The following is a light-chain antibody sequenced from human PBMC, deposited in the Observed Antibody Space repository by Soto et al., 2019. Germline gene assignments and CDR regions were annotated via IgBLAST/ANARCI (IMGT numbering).Light chain of an antibody. CDR2: EGS. CDR3: CSYAGSSIYV. J-gene: IGLJ1*01. CDR1: GSDVGGYDL. Sequence: QSVLTQPASVSGSPGQSITISCTGTGSDVGGYDLVSWYQQLPGKAPQLIIFEGSKRPSGVSNRFSGSKSGNTASLTISGLQAEDDADYYCCSYAGSSIYVFGIGTKLTVL. V-gene: IGLV2-23*01.